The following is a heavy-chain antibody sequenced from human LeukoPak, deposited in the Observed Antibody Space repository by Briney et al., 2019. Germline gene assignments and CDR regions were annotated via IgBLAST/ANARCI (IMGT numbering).Heavy chain of an antibody. Sequence: GGSLRLSCAASGFTFSSYWMHWVRQAPGKGLEWVAVISYDGSNKYYADSVKGRFTISRDNSKNTLYLQMNSPRAEDTAVYYCARDSSSWFFDYWGQGTLVTVSS. V-gene: IGHV3-30-3*01. J-gene: IGHJ4*02. D-gene: IGHD6-13*01. CDR1: GFTFSSYW. CDR3: ARDSSSWFFDY. CDR2: ISYDGSNK.